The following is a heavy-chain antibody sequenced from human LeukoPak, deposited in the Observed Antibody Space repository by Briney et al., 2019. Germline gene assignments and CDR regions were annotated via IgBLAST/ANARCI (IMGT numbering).Heavy chain of an antibody. CDR1: GFTFNNYA. D-gene: IGHD3-22*01. Sequence: GGSLRLSCAASGFTFNNYAMSWVRQAPGKGREWVSAISGSGGSTYYADPLKGRFTISRDNSKNTLYLQMNSLRAEDTALYYCAKDGIGGIYYDSSGYFDYWGQGTLVTVSS. J-gene: IGHJ4*02. V-gene: IGHV3-23*01. CDR2: ISGSGGST. CDR3: AKDGIGGIYYDSSGYFDY.